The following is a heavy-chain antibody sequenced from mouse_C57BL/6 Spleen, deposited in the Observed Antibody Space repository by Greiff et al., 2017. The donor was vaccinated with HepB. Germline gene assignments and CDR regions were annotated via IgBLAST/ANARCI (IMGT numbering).Heavy chain of an antibody. CDR3: TKTTVVAWYFDV. Sequence: EVKLMESGAELVRPGASVKLSCTASGFNIKDDYMHWVKQRPEQGLEWIGWIDPENGDTEYASKFQGKATITADTSSNTAYLQLSSLTSEDTAVYYCTKTTVVAWYFDVWGTGTTVTVSS. D-gene: IGHD1-1*01. V-gene: IGHV14-4*01. CDR2: IDPENGDT. CDR1: GFNIKDDY. J-gene: IGHJ1*03.